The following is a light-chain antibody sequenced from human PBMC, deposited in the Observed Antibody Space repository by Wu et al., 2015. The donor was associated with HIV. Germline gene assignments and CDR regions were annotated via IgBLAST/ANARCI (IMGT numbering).Light chain of an antibody. Sequence: DIQMTQSPSTLSASVGDRVTITCRASQSISSWLAWYQQKPGKAPKLLIYKASSLESGVPSRFSGSESGTEFTLTINSLQPDDFATYYCQRYNSYPITFGQGTRLEIK. V-gene: IGKV1-5*03. CDR2: KAS. J-gene: IGKJ5*01. CDR3: QRYNSYPIT. CDR1: QSISSW.